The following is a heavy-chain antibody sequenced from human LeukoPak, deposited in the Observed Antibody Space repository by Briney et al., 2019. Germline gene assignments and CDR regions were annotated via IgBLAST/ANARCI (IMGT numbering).Heavy chain of an antibody. J-gene: IGHJ6*04. CDR1: GGSMNTYY. Sequence: SETLSLTCTVSGGSMNTYYWSWIRQPPGKGLEWLGYIYHSGSTNYNPSLKSRVTMSVDTSKNQFSLKLSSVTAADTAVYYCARAGYSGSDFSVWGKGTTVTVSS. V-gene: IGHV4-59*01. D-gene: IGHD5-12*01. CDR3: ARAGYSGSDFSV. CDR2: IYHSGST.